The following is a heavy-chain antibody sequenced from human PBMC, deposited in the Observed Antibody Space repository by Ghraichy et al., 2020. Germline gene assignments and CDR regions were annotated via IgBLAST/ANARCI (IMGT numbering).Heavy chain of an antibody. CDR1: GFIFSNYW. CDR3: ARDRHIVVDGWRGDC. J-gene: IGHJ4*02. Sequence: GGSLRLSCRASGFIFSNYWMIWVRQAPGKGLEWVANMNQDGSEKYYVNSVKGRFTISRDNAENSLYLQMNSLRVEDTAVYYCARDRHIVVDGWRGDCWGQGTRVTVSS. V-gene: IGHV3-7*01. CDR2: MNQDGSEK. D-gene: IGHD5-12*01.